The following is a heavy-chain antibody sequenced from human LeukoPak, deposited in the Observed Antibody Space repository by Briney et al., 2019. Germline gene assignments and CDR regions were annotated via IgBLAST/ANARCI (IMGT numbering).Heavy chain of an antibody. Sequence: TSETLSLTCTVSGGSISSSSYYWGWIRQPPGKGLEWIGSIYYSGSTYYNPSLKSRVTISVDTSKNQFSLKLSSVTAADTAVYYRSEPPEAQYYRGQGTLVNGSS. D-gene: IGHD1-14*01. CDR3: SEPPEAQYY. J-gene: IGHJ4*01. CDR1: GGSISSSSYY. CDR2: IYYSGST. V-gene: IGHV4-39*01.